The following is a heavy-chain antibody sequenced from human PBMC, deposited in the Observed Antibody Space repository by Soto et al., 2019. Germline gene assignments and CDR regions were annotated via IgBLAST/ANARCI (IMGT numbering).Heavy chain of an antibody. J-gene: IGHJ3*02. V-gene: IGHV1-69*01. D-gene: IGHD4-17*01. CDR2: FIPVFTTA. CDR1: GGSFSTYG. CDR3: ARDGVDVSRTTVRHGALDI. Sequence: QVQLVQSGAEVKKPGSSVKVSCKASGGSFSTYGISWVRQAPGQGLEWMGGFIPVFTTAKYAQKYQSRVSITADESTYTAYMEVSSLRSEDTAVYFCARDGVDVSRTTVRHGALDIWGQGTVVNVSS.